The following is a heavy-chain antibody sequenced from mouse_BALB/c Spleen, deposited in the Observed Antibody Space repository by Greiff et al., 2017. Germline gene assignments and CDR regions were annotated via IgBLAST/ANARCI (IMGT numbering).Heavy chain of an antibody. V-gene: IGHV2-2*02. CDR3: ARNAHYYAMDY. CDR2: IWSGGST. J-gene: IGHJ4*01. CDR1: GFSLTSYG. Sequence: VQRVESGPGLVQPSQSLSITCTVSGFSLTSYGVHWVRQSTGKGLEWLGVIWSGGSTDYNAAFISRLSISKDNSKSQVFFKMNSLQANDTAIYYCARNAHYYAMDYWGQGTSVTVSS.